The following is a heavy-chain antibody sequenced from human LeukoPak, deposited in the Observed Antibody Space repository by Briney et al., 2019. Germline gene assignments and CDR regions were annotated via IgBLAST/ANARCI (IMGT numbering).Heavy chain of an antibody. CDR1: GYTFTSYD. D-gene: IGHD3-22*01. V-gene: IGHV1-8*01. CDR2: MNPNSGNT. J-gene: IGHJ4*02. CDR3: ARPLYYYDSGGYYPPGY. Sequence: GASVKVSCRASGYTFTSYDINWVRQATGQGLEWMGWMNPNSGNTGYAQKFQGRVTMTRNTSISTAYMELSSLRSEDTAVYYCARPLYYYDSGGYYPPGYWGQGTLVTVSS.